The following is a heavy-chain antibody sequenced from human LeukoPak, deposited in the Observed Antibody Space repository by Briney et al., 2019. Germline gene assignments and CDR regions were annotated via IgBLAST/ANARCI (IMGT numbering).Heavy chain of an antibody. V-gene: IGHV3-33*01. CDR1: GFSFSSYG. D-gene: IGHD3-22*01. Sequence: PGGSLRLSCAASGFSFSSYGMHWVRQAPGKGLDWVAVIWYDGSNKYYADSVKGRFTISRDNSKNTLYLQMNSLRAEDTAVYYCARDNYYDSSGYYYRYSYFDYWGQGTLVTVPS. J-gene: IGHJ4*02. CDR3: ARDNYYDSSGYYYRYSYFDY. CDR2: IWYDGSNK.